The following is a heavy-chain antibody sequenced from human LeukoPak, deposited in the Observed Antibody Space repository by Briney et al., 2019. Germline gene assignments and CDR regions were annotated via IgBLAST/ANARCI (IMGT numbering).Heavy chain of an antibody. D-gene: IGHD5-12*01. V-gene: IGHV1-24*01. CDR3: ATFPIKGDGLFDY. Sequence: ASVKVSCKVSVYTLTELSMHWVRQAPGKGLEWMGGFDPEDGETIYAQKFQGRVTMTEDTSTDTAYMELSSLRSEDTAVYYCATFPIKGDGLFDYWGQGTLVTVSS. CDR1: VYTLTELS. CDR2: FDPEDGET. J-gene: IGHJ4*02.